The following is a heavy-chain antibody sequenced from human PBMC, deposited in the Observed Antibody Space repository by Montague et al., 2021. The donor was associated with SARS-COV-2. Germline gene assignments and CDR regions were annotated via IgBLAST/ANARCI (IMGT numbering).Heavy chain of an antibody. V-gene: IGHV4-31*03. D-gene: IGHD5-12*01. J-gene: IGHJ4*02. Sequence: TLSLTCTVSGGSVSSGGYYWSWIRQHPGRGLEWIGYIYYSGSTYYNPSLKSRVTISVDTSKNQFSLKLSSVTAADTAVYYCACYVDIGGWLNPRGSGTFDYWGQGTLVTVSS. CDR1: GGSVSSGGYY. CDR2: IYYSGST. CDR3: ACYVDIGGWLNPRGSGTFDY.